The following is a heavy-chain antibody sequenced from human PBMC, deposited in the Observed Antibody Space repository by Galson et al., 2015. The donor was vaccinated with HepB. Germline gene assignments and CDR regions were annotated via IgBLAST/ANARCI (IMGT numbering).Heavy chain of an antibody. CDR1: GYSFTSYW. D-gene: IGHD1-26*01. CDR2: IDPSDSYT. CDR3: ARHSGSYHLESLNWVDP. Sequence: SGAEVKKPGESLQISCKGSGYSFTSYWIGWVRQMPGKGLEWMGRIDPSDSYTNYSPSFQGHVTISADKSISTAYLQWSSLKASDTAMYYCARHSGSYHLESLNWVDPWGQGTLVTVSS. V-gene: IGHV5-10-1*01. J-gene: IGHJ5*02.